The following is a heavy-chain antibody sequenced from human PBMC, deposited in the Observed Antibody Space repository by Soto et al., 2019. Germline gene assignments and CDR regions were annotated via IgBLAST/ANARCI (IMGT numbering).Heavy chain of an antibody. D-gene: IGHD3-3*01. J-gene: IGHJ3*02. CDR2: ISGSGGST. Sequence: PGGSLRLSCAASGFTFSSCAMSWVRHAPGKGLEWVSAISGSGGSTYYADSVKGRFTISRDNSKNTLYLQMNSLRAEDTAVYYCAKPLLTIFVYDAFDIWGQGTMVTVSS. V-gene: IGHV3-23*01. CDR3: AKPLLTIFVYDAFDI. CDR1: GFTFSSCA.